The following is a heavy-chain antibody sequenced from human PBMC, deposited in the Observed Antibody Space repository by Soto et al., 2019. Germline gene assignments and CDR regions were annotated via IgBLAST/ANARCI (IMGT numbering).Heavy chain of an antibody. V-gene: IGHV1-18*01. CDR2: ISAYNGNT. J-gene: IGHJ6*02. Sequence: QVQLVQSGAEVKKPGASVKVSCKASGYTFTSYGISWVRQAPGQGLEWMGWISAYNGNTNYAQKLQGRVTMTTDTSTSTAYMELRSLRSDDTAVYYCARDMREGFGELSTYYYYGMDVWGQGTTVTVSS. CDR1: GYTFTSYG. CDR3: ARDMREGFGELSTYYYYGMDV. D-gene: IGHD3-10*01.